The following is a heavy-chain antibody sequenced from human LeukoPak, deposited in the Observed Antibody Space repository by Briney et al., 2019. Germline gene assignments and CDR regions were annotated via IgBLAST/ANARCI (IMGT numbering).Heavy chain of an antibody. Sequence: PSETLSLTCTVSGGSISSHYWSWIRQPPGKGLEWIGYIYYSGSTNYNPSLKSRVTISVDTSKNQFSLKLSSVTAADTPVYYCARGSPYDFWSGFASYYYYYMDVWGKGTTVTVSS. CDR2: IYYSGST. CDR3: ARGSPYDFWSGFASYYYYYMDV. V-gene: IGHV4-59*11. D-gene: IGHD3-3*01. J-gene: IGHJ6*03. CDR1: GGSISSHY.